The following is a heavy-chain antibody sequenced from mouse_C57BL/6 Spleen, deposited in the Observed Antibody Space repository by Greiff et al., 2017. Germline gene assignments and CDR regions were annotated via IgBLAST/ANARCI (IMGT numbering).Heavy chain of an antibody. D-gene: IGHD1-1*01. V-gene: IGHV5-17*01. J-gene: IGHJ2*01. CDR3: ARGLITAYYFDY. CDR2: ISSGSSTI. CDR1: GFTFSDYG. Sequence: DVHLVESGGGLVKPGGSLKLSCAASGFTFSDYGMHWVRQAPEKGLEWVAYISSGSSTIYYADTVKGRFTISRDNAKNTLFLQMTSLRSEDTAMYYCARGLITAYYFDYWGQGTTLTVSS.